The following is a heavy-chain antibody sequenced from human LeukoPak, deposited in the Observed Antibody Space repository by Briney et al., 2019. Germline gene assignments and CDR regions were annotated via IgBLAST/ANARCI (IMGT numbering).Heavy chain of an antibody. Sequence: GGSLRLSCAASGFTFSDHWMSWVRQAPGKGLEWVGNIRQDGGDKYYVDSVKGRFTLSRDNAENSVHLQMSSLGADDTAVYYCARDVCFGSGPGALDYYQMDVWGEGTTVIVYS. CDR3: ARDVCFGSGPGALDYYQMDV. D-gene: IGHD3-10*01. CDR2: IRQDGGDK. J-gene: IGHJ6*03. V-gene: IGHV3-7*01. CDR1: GFTFSDHW.